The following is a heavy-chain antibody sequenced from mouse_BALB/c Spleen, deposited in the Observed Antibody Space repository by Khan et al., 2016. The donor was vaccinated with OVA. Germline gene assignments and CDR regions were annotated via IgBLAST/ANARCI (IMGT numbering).Heavy chain of an antibody. J-gene: IGHJ3*01. CDR3: ASHLTGSFDY. V-gene: IGHV5-6*01. Sequence: EVELVESGGDLMKPGGSLKLSCAASGFTFSTYGMSWVRQTPDKRLEWVATINSDGYYTYYPDSVQGRFTISRNNAKNTLYLQMSSLKSEDTAMYYCASHLTGSFDYWGQGTPVTVSA. D-gene: IGHD4-1*01. CDR2: INSDGYYT. CDR1: GFTFSTYG.